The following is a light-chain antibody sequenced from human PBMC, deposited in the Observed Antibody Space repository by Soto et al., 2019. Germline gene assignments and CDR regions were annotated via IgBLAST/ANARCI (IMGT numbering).Light chain of an antibody. CDR2: GAS. Sequence: IQMTQSPSSLSASVGDRVTITCGASQGIRNDLVWYQQKSGRAPKLLIFGASTLQSGVPSRFSGSGSGTDFTLTISSLQAEDFATYYCLQDDNYPYTLGHGTKVDIK. CDR3: LQDDNYPYT. CDR1: QGIRND. J-gene: IGKJ3*01. V-gene: IGKV1-6*01.